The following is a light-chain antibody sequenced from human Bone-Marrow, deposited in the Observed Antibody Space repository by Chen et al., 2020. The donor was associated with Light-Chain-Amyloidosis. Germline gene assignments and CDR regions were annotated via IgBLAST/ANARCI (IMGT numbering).Light chain of an antibody. CDR3: QQYNDWPRT. CDR2: GAS. CDR1: QSVSGN. Sequence: IVMTQSPATLSVSPGERATLSCRASQSVSGNLAWYQQKPGQAPRLLIHGASTRATGFPARFSGSGSETEFTLTISSLQSEDFAVYYCQQYNDWPRTFDQGTKVDIK. V-gene: IGKV3-15*01. J-gene: IGKJ1*01.